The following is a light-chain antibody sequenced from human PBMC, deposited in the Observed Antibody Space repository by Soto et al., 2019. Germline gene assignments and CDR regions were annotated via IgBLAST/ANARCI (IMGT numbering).Light chain of an antibody. CDR1: QSVSSY. V-gene: IGKV3-11*01. J-gene: IGKJ5*01. CDR2: DAS. Sequence: EIVLTQSPATLSLSPGERATLSCRASQSVSSYLAWYQQKPGQAPRLLIYDASNRATGIPARFSGSGSGTDFTLTISSLEPEDFAVYYCQQSSNGGAVTFGQGTRLEI. CDR3: QQSSNGGAVT.